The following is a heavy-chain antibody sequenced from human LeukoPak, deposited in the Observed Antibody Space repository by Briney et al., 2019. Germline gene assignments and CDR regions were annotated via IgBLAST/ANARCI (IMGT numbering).Heavy chain of an antibody. CDR2: INAGNGNT. V-gene: IGHV1-3*03. D-gene: IGHD2-15*01. CDR3: ARDAYGGPLGY. J-gene: IGHJ4*02. Sequence: ASVKVSCKASGYTFTGYYMHWVRQAPGQGLEWMGWINAGNGNTKYSQEFQGRVTITRDTSASTAYMELSSLRSEDMAVYYCARDAYGGPLGYWGQGTLVTVSS. CDR1: GYTFTGYY.